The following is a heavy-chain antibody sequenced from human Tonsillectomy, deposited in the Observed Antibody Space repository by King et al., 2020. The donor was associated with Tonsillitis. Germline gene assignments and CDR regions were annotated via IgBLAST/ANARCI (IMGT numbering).Heavy chain of an antibody. CDR3: ARGTYDSSGYYLGSLDY. V-gene: IGHV3-33*01. CDR1: GFTFSSYG. Sequence: VQLVESGGGVVQPGRSLRLSCAASGFTFSSYGMHWARQAPGKGLEWVAVIWYDGSNKNYAASGKGRFTISRHNSKNTPYLQMNSLRAEATAVYYCARGTYDSSGYYLGSLDYWGQGTLVTVSS. J-gene: IGHJ4*02. CDR2: IWYDGSNK. D-gene: IGHD3-22*01.